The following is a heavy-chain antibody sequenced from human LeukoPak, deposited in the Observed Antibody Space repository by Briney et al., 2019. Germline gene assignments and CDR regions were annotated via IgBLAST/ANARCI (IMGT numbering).Heavy chain of an antibody. CDR2: IRNRARSYTT. J-gene: IGHJ4*02. CDR1: GFTFSDHY. V-gene: IGHV3-72*01. D-gene: IGHD4-11*01. Sequence: GGSLRLSCAASGFTFSDHYMEWVRQAPGQGLEWVARIRNRARSYTTEYAASVKGRFTISRDESKNSLFLQMNSLKTDDTAVYYCGRTTNSVLFDYWGQGTLVTVSS. CDR3: GRTTNSVLFDY.